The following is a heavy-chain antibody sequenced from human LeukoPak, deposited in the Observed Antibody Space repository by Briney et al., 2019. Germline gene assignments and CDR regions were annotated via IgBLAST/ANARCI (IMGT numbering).Heavy chain of an antibody. CDR3: ARWDYYDSRTFDI. J-gene: IGHJ3*02. CDR2: ISIYNGKI. D-gene: IGHD3-22*01. Sequence: ASVKVSCKASGYTFTSYGISWVRQAPGQGLEWMGWISIYNGKINYAQKFQGRVTMTTDISTSTAYMELRSLRSDDTAVYYCARWDYYDSRTFDIWGQGTMVTVS. V-gene: IGHV1-18*01. CDR1: GYTFTSYG.